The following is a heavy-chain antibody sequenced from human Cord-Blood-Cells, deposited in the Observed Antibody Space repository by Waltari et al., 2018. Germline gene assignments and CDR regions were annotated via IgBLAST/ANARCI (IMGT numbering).Heavy chain of an antibody. V-gene: IGHV1-69*01. J-gene: IGHJ6*03. CDR1: GGTFSSYA. CDR3: ARDLPTYYCSSTSCKSYYYYMDV. CDR2: IIPIFGTA. D-gene: IGHD2-2*01. Sequence: QVQLVQSGAEVKKPGSSVKVSCKASGGTFSSYAISWVRQAPGQGLEWMGGIIPIFGTANYAQKFQGRVTITADESKSTAYMELSSLRSEDTAVYYCARDLPTYYCSSTSCKSYYYYMDVWGKGTTVTVSS.